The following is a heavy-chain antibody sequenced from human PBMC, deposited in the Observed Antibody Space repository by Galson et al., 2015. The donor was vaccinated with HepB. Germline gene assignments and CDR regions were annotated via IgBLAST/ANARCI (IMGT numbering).Heavy chain of an antibody. V-gene: IGHV3-33*01. Sequence: SLRLSCAASGFTFSRYVMHWVRQAPGKGLEWVATIWHDGSNKYYVDSVKGRFTISRDNSKNTLYLEVNSLRPEDTAVYYCARDLVYYDFWSGYTFDYWGQGTLVTVSS. J-gene: IGHJ4*02. CDR1: GFTFSRYV. CDR3: ARDLVYYDFWSGYTFDY. D-gene: IGHD3-3*01. CDR2: IWHDGSNK.